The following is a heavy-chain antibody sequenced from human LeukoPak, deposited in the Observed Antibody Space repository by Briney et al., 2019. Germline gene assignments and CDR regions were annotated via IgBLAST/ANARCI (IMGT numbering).Heavy chain of an antibody. CDR2: IWHDGSNK. V-gene: IGHV3-33*01. D-gene: IGHD2-15*01. CDR1: GFTLSSYG. CDR3: ARAQAHYCSGGSCFFSQLDY. J-gene: IGHJ4*02. Sequence: GMSLRLSCAASGFTLSSYGMHWVRQAPGKGLGWVAVIWHDGSNKYYADSVKGRFTISRDNSKNTLYLQMNSLRAEDTAVYYCARAQAHYCSGGSCFFSQLDYWGQGTLVTVSS.